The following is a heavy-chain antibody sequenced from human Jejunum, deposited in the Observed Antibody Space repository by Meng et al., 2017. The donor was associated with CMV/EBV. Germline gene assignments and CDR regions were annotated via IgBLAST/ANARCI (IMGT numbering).Heavy chain of an antibody. CDR3: AKDPEGY. Sequence: LRVSCAVSGFNFINYAMTWVRQAPGKGLEWVSTISASGGSRYYADSVQGRFSVSRDNYKNTLYLQMNSLRAEDTAVYYCAKDPEGYWGQGTLVTVSS. CDR1: GFNFINYA. J-gene: IGHJ4*02. V-gene: IGHV3-23*01. CDR2: ISASGGSR.